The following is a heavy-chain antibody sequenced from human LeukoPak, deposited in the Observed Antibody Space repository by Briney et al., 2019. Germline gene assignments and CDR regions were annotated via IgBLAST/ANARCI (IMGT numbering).Heavy chain of an antibody. V-gene: IGHV1-69*04. D-gene: IGHD6-13*01. CDR3: ARDRASEQLENWFGP. Sequence: ASVTASCKTSLGTFGHYAVSWVRQPPAQGLEWMERIIPFIDITEYVQKLQGRITIDADNPTRTAFLEVRSLRSEDTAVYYCARDRASEQLENWFGPWGQGTLGTVSS. J-gene: IGHJ5*02. CDR2: IIPFIDIT. CDR1: LGTFGHYA.